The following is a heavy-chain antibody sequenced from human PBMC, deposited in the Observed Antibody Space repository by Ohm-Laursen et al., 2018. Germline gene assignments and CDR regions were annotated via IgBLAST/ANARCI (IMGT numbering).Heavy chain of an antibody. J-gene: IGHJ4*02. CDR2: IKQDGGEK. Sequence: SLRLSCAASGFTFSNYWMSWVRQTPGKGLEWVANIKQDGGEKNFADSVKGRFTISRDNAKNSLYLQMNSLRAEDTAVYYCAKEQWLGDYFDYWGQGTLVTVSS. D-gene: IGHD6-19*01. CDR3: AKEQWLGDYFDY. V-gene: IGHV3-7*03. CDR1: GFTFSNYW.